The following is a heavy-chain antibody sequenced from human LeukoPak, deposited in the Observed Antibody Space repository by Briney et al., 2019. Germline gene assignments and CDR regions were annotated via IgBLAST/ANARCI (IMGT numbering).Heavy chain of an antibody. CDR1: RFTFTSYA. V-gene: IGHV3-23*01. Sequence: GGSLRLSCAASRFTFTSYAMSWVRQAPGKGLEWVSGISGSGSGGSTYYADSVKGRFTISRDNSKNTLYLQMNSLRAEDTAVYYCAREGGSYFPFYYYYYMDVWGKGTTVTVSS. CDR2: ISGSGSGGST. J-gene: IGHJ6*03. D-gene: IGHD1-26*01. CDR3: AREGGSYFPFYYYYYMDV.